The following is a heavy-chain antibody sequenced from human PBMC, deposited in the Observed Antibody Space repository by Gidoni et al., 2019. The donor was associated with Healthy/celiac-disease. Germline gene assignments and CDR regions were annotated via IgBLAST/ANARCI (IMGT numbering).Heavy chain of an antibody. V-gene: IGHV5-51*01. CDR2: NSPGDSDT. D-gene: IGHD3-16*01. CDR3: ARWGGNPQGMDV. J-gene: IGHJ6*02. CDR1: GYSFPSYW. Sequence: DVQLVQSGAEVTNPGESLKISCKGSGYSFPSYWIGGVSQRPGKGLELMGINSPGDSDTRYSPSFQGQVTSSADKSISTAYLQWSSLKASDTAMYYCARWGGNPQGMDVWGQGTTVTVSS.